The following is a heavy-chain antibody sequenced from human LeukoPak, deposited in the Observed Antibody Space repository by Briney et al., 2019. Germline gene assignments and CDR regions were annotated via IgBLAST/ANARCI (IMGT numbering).Heavy chain of an antibody. D-gene: IGHD3-22*01. V-gene: IGHV4-30-4*01. CDR2: MYYSGST. CDR1: GGSISSGDYY. Sequence: SETLSLTCSVSGGSISSGDYYWSWLRQPPRKGLEWIAYMYYSGSTYYNPSLKSRVTMSADTSKNQLSLKLSSVTAADTAVYYCARPYYYDSRIDPWGQGILVTVSS. J-gene: IGHJ5*02. CDR3: ARPYYYDSRIDP.